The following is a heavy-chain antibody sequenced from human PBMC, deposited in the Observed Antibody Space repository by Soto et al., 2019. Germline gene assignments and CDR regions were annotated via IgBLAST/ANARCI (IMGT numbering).Heavy chain of an antibody. V-gene: IGHV3-74*03. D-gene: IGHD7-27*01. CDR1: GFSFSTYW. CDR2: INSDGSIT. J-gene: IGHJ4*02. CDR3: AIDLTGSVFDY. Sequence: EVQLMESGGGLVQPGGSLRLSCAASGFSFSTYWMHWVRQAPEPGLVEVSRINSDGSITTYADSVKGRFTISRDNAKNTLYLQMNSLRAEDTAVYYCAIDLTGSVFDYWGQGTLVTVSS.